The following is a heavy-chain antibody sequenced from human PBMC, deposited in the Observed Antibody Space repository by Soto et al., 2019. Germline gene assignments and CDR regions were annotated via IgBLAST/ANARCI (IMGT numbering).Heavy chain of an antibody. CDR1: GFTFSSYS. D-gene: IGHD7-27*01. V-gene: IGHV3-21*01. CDR2: ISSSSSYI. CDR3: ARAGDLGGDYFDY. J-gene: IGHJ4*02. Sequence: GESLKISCAASGFTFSSYSMNWVRQAPGKGLEWVSSISSSSSYIYYADSVKGRFTISRDNAKNSLYLQMNSLRAEDTAVYYCARAGDLGGDYFDYWGQGTLVTVSS.